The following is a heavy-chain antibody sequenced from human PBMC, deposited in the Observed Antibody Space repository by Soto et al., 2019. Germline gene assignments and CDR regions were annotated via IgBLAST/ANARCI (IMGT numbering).Heavy chain of an antibody. J-gene: IGHJ3*02. CDR2: IVVGSGNT. V-gene: IGHV1-58*01. CDR1: GFTFTSTA. CDR3: AVELIDYYGPGSYIYAFDI. D-gene: IGHD3-10*01. Sequence: SVNVSCKASGFTFTSTAVQWVRQARGQRLEWKRWIVVGSGNTNYAQKFQERVTITRDMSTSTAYMELSSLRSEDTAVYYCAVELIDYYGPGSYIYAFDIWGQRTMVTVSS.